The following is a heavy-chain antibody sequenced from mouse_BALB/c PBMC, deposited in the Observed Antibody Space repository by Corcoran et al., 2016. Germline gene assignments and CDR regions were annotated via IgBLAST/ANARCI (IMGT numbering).Heavy chain of an antibody. V-gene: IGHV14-3*02. CDR3: ARLAMDY. Sequence: EVQLQLSGAELVKPGASVKLSCTASGFNIKDTYMPWVKQRPEQGLEWIGRIDPANGNTKYDPKFQGKATITADTSSNTAYLQLSSLTSEDTAVYYCARLAMDYWGQGTSVTVSS. CDR2: IDPANGNT. J-gene: IGHJ4*01. CDR1: GFNIKDTY.